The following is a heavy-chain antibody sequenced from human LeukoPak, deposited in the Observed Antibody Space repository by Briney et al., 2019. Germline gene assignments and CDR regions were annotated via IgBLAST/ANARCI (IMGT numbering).Heavy chain of an antibody. J-gene: IGHJ4*02. CDR2: IYYSGST. V-gene: IGHV4-59*01. CDR1: GGSISSYY. Sequence: PSETLSLTCTVSGGSISSYYWSWIRQPPGKGLEWIGYIYYSGSTNYNPSLKSRVTISVDTPKNQFSLKLSSVTAADTAVYYCARASGYSGYDFVPEFDYWGQGTLVTVSS. CDR3: ARASGYSGYDFVPEFDY. D-gene: IGHD5-12*01.